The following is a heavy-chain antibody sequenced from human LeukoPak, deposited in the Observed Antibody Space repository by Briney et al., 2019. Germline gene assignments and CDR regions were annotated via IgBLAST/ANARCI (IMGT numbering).Heavy chain of an antibody. D-gene: IGHD6-13*01. J-gene: IGHJ6*02. CDR3: AKEPIGYSSSWYGDYFYAMDV. V-gene: IGHV1-58*02. CDR1: GFTFTNSA. Sequence: ASVKVSCKASGFTFTNSAIQWVRQARGQRLEWIGWTVVGSGKTDYAQKFQERVTITRDMSTSTVYMELRSLKSEDTAVYYCAKEPIGYSSSWYGDYFYAMDVWGQGTTVTVSS. CDR2: TVVGSGKT.